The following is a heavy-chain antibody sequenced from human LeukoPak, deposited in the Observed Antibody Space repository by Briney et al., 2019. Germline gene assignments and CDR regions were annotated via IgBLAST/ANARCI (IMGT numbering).Heavy chain of an antibody. Sequence: PSETLSLTCTVSGGSISSGTYYWSWIRQHPGKGLEWIGYIYYSGTTYYNPALKSRLTISVDTSENQFSLKLSSVTAADTALFFCARGYDIDVWGQGTTVTVSS. V-gene: IGHV4-31*03. J-gene: IGHJ6*02. CDR2: IYYSGTT. CDR3: ARGYDIDV. CDR1: GGSISSGTYY.